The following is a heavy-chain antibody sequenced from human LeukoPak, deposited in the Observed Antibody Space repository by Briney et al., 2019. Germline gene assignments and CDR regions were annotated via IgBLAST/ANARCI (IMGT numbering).Heavy chain of an antibody. CDR3: ARLQQGSWFSV. CDR2: IYSGGST. D-gene: IGHD6-13*01. CDR1: GFTVSSNY. J-gene: IGHJ4*02. Sequence: GGSLRLSCAASGFTVSSNYKSWVRQAPGKGLEWVSVIYSGGSTYYADSVKGRFTISRDNSKNTLYLQMNSLRAEDTAVYYCARLQQGSWFSVWGQGTLVTVSS. V-gene: IGHV3-66*04.